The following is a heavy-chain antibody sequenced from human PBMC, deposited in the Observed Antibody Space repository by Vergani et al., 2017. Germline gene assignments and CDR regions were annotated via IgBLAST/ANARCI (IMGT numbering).Heavy chain of an antibody. CDR1: GFTFSSYA. Sequence: EVQLLESGGGLVQPGGSLRLSCAASGFTFSSYAMSWVRQAPGKGLEWVSVIYSGGSTYYADSVKGRFTISRDNSKNTLYLQMNSLRAEDTAVYYCARDPSSVTMTNFDYWGQGTLVTVSS. V-gene: IGHV3-23*03. J-gene: IGHJ4*02. CDR2: IYSGGST. CDR3: ARDPSSVTMTNFDY. D-gene: IGHD3-22*01.